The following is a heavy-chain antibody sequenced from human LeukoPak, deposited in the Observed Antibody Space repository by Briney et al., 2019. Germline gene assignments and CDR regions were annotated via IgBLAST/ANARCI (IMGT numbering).Heavy chain of an antibody. Sequence: PSETLSLTCAVYGGSFSGYYWRWIRQPPGKGLEWIGEINHSGSTNYNPSLKSRVTISVDTSKNQFSLKLSSVTAAETAVYYCARGGTSPRYYYDSRTNAFDIWGQGTMVTVSS. J-gene: IGHJ3*02. D-gene: IGHD3-22*01. CDR2: INHSGST. CDR1: GGSFSGYY. V-gene: IGHV4-34*01. CDR3: ARGGTSPRYYYDSRTNAFDI.